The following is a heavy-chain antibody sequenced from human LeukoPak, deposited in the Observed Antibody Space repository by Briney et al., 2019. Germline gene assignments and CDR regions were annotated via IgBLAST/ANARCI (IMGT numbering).Heavy chain of an antibody. Sequence: SETLSLTCTVSGGSLSSGTSYWSWIRQPPGKGLEWIAYIYYTESTNYNPSLNSRVTISVDTSKNQFSLKLSCVTAADTAVYYCARDHHGSDSWGQGILVTVSS. CDR1: GGSLSSGTSY. D-gene: IGHD3-10*01. V-gene: IGHV4-61*01. CDR2: IYYTEST. CDR3: ARDHHGSDS. J-gene: IGHJ4*02.